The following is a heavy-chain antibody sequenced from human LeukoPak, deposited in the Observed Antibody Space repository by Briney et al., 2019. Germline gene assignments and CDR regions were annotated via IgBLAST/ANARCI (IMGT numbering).Heavy chain of an antibody. V-gene: IGHV3-74*01. CDR1: GFTFSNYW. Sequence: PGGSLRLSCAASGFTFSNYWMHWVRQAPGKGLVWVSRINSDGINTSYADSVKGRFTISRDNAKNTLNLQMNSLRAEDTAVYYCASSFLRLTVGGFDIWGQGTMVTVSS. J-gene: IGHJ3*02. D-gene: IGHD4-23*01. CDR2: INSDGINT. CDR3: ASSFLRLTVGGFDI.